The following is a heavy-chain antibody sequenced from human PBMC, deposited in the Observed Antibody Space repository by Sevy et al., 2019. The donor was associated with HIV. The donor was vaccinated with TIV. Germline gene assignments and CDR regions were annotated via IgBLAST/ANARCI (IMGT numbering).Heavy chain of an antibody. J-gene: IGHJ5*02. Sequence: GGSLRLSCAASGFTFRSYWMSWVRQAPGKGLEWVANINQDGSEKYYVDSVKGRFTISRDNAKNSLYLQMNSLRAEDTAVYYCAPRVVLVVSATWFDPWGQGTLFTVSS. CDR3: APRVVLVVSATWFDP. D-gene: IGHD2-21*02. CDR1: GFTFRSYW. V-gene: IGHV3-7*01. CDR2: INQDGSEK.